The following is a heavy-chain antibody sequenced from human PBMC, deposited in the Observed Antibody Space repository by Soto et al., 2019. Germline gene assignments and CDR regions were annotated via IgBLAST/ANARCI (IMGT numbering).Heavy chain of an antibody. CDR3: ARSRGIAGRGNWFVP. J-gene: IGHJ5*02. CDR1: GAPFSSYA. CDR2: LIPILGTA. D-gene: IGHD6-13*01. Sequence: SVKISCKASGAPFSSYAISWVRQAPGQGLEWMGGLIPILGTATYAQKFQGRVTIAADESTSTAYMELSSLRSEDTAVYYCARSRGIAGRGNWFVPVGQGTLVTVSS. V-gene: IGHV1-69*13.